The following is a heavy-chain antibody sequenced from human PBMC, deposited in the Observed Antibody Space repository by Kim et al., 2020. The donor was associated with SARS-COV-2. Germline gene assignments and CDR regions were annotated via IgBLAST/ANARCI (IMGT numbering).Heavy chain of an antibody. CDR3: AKTHITDWAFDY. J-gene: IGHJ4*02. Sequence: GGSLRLSCAASGFTFSSYAMTWVRQAPGKGLEWVSLIKTSGGSTYYADSVKGRFIIFRDNSRDTLFLQMNSLRAEDTAVYYCAKTHITDWAFDYWGQGILVTVSS. D-gene: IGHD3-9*01. CDR1: GFTFSSYA. CDR2: IKTSGGST. V-gene: IGHV3-23*01.